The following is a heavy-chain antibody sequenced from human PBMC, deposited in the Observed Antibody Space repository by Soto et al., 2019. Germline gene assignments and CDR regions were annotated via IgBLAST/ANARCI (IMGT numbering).Heavy chain of an antibody. CDR1: GFTFRNYD. V-gene: IGHV3-13*05. CDR2: ISAAGDP. CDR3: VRTDRDFYGLDV. J-gene: IGHJ6*02. Sequence: EVQLVESGGGLVQPGGSLRLSCEASGFTFRNYDMHWGRQGTGKGLEWVSGISAAGDPDYADSVEGRFTISRENAQNSFFLQLNSLRVRDTAVYYCVRTDRDFYGLDVWGQGTTVIVSS.